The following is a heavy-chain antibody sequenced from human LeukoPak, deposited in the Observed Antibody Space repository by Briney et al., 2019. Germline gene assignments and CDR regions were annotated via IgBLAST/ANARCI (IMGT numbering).Heavy chain of an antibody. CDR2: IYYSGST. CDR3: AREVVSHGFDI. D-gene: IGHD2-15*01. V-gene: IGHV4-59*01. Sequence: SETLSLTCTVSGGSISSYYWSWIRQPPGKGLEWIGYIYYSGSTNYNPSLKSRVTISVDTSKDQFSLKLSSVTAADTAVYYCAREVVSHGFDIWGQGTMVTVSS. J-gene: IGHJ3*02. CDR1: GGSISSYY.